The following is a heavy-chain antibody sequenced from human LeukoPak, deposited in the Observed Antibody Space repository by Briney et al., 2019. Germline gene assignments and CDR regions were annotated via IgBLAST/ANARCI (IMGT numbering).Heavy chain of an antibody. CDR3: ARGSTTVYNDAFDI. D-gene: IGHD1-1*01. CDR2: IYYSGST. J-gene: IGHJ3*02. Sequence: SETLSLTCTVSGGSISSGGYYWSWIRQHPGKGLEWIGYIYYSGSTYYNPSLKSRVTISVDTSKNQFSLKLSSVTAADTAVYYCARGSTTVYNDAFDIWGQRTMVTVSS. CDR1: GGSISSGGYY. V-gene: IGHV4-31*03.